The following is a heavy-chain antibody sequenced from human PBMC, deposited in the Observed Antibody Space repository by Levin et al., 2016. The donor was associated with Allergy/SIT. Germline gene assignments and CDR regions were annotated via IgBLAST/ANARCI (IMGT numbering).Heavy chain of an antibody. D-gene: IGHD1-26*01. CDR1: GFTFSSYA. Sequence: GESLKISCAASGFTFSSYAMSWVRQAPGKGLEWVSAISGSGGSTYYADSVKGRFTISRDNSKNTLYLQMNSLRAEDTAVYYCAKSWDIHFYGMDVWGQGTTVTVSS. CDR2: ISGSGGST. CDR3: AKSWDIHFYGMDV. J-gene: IGHJ6*02. V-gene: IGHV3-23*01.